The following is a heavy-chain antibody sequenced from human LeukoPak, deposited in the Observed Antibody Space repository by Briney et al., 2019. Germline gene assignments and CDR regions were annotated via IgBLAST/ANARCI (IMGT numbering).Heavy chain of an antibody. V-gene: IGHV3-7*01. CDR1: GFTFSSYW. CDR2: MNQDGREK. CDR3: ARGGSI. D-gene: IGHD1-26*01. Sequence: PGGSLRLSCAAPGFTFSSYWMSWVRQAPGKGREWVANMNQDGREKYYVDSVRGRFTISRENAKNSLYLQMSSLRVEDTAVYYCARGGSIGGQGTLVTVSS. J-gene: IGHJ4*02.